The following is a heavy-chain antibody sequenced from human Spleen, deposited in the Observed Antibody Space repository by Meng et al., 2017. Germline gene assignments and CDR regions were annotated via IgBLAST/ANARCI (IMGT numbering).Heavy chain of an antibody. V-gene: IGHV4-61*02. Sequence: SETLSLTCTVSGGSVSSGSYYWNWIRQPAGKGLEWIGRVYTTGSTNYEPSLKSRLTMSVDTSKNQFSLRLTSVTAADTAVYYCASGRAPNIVGHWGQGTLVTVSS. CDR2: VYTTGST. D-gene: IGHD3-16*02. CDR1: GGSVSSGSYY. J-gene: IGHJ4*02. CDR3: ASGRAPNIVGH.